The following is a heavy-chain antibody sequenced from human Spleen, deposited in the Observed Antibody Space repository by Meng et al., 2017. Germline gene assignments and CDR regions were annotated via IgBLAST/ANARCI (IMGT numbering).Heavy chain of an antibody. D-gene: IGHD6-19*01. J-gene: IGHJ4*02. CDR2: INTGTGNR. CDR3: ARDYSGWNDY. CDR1: GYTFTNHI. Sequence: QGQLVQSGAEVKKPGASVKVSCEASGYTFTNHIIHWVRQAPGQRLEWVGRINTGTGNRKYSQKFQDRVTITSDTSATTAYMDLSNLRSEDTAVYYCARDYSGWNDYWGQGTLVTVSS. V-gene: IGHV1-3*04.